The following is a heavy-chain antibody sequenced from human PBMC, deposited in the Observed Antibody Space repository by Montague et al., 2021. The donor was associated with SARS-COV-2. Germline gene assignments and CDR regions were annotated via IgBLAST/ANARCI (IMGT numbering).Heavy chain of an antibody. CDR1: FGSISTYY. Sequence: SETLSLTCTVSFGSISTYYWSRIRQPPGKGLEWIGFIFYNGSTKYNPSLKRRVSISLDTSKNQFSLKVSSVTAADTAVYYCARDSRAEAAATNSFSSAFDYWGQGTLVTVSS. CDR2: IFYNGST. J-gene: IGHJ4*02. V-gene: IGHV4-59*12. D-gene: IGHD6-13*01. CDR3: ARDSRAEAAATNSFSSAFDY.